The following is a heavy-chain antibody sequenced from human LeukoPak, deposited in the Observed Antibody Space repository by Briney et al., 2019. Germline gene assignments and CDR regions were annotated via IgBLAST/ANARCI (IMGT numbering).Heavy chain of an antibody. Sequence: SETLSLTCAVYGGSFSGYYWSWIRQPPGRGLEWIGEINHSGSTNYNPSLKSRVTISVDTSKNQFSLKLSSVTAADTAVYYCARAQWLVFDYWGQGTLVTVSS. CDR2: INHSGST. D-gene: IGHD6-19*01. J-gene: IGHJ4*02. CDR3: ARAQWLVFDY. V-gene: IGHV4-34*01. CDR1: GGSFSGYY.